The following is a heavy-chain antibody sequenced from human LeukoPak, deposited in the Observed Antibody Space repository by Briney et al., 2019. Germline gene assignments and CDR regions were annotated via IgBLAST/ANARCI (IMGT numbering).Heavy chain of an antibody. D-gene: IGHD2-2*01. CDR1: GFTFLSYA. J-gene: IGHJ4*02. V-gene: IGHV3-23*01. CDR2: VSGSGSST. CDR3: AKHGVVSIAVVPSTTYFDY. Sequence: PGGSLRLSCAASGFTFLSYAMGWVRQAPGKGLEWVSAVSGSGSSTYYADSVKGRFTISRDNSKNTLSLQMNSLRAEDTAVYYCAKHGVVSIAVVPSTTYFDYWGQGTLVTVSS.